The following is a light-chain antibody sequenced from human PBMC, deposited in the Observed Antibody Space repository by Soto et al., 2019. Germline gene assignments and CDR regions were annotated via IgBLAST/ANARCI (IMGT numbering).Light chain of an antibody. Sequence: QSVLTQPPSASVTPGQRVTSSCSGSSSNIGSNTVNWYQQLPGTAPKLLIYSNNQRPSGVPDRFSGSKSGTSASLAISGLQSEDEADYYCAAWDDSLNGWVFGGGTKLTVL. J-gene: IGLJ3*02. CDR1: SSNIGSNT. V-gene: IGLV1-44*01. CDR2: SNN. CDR3: AAWDDSLNGWV.